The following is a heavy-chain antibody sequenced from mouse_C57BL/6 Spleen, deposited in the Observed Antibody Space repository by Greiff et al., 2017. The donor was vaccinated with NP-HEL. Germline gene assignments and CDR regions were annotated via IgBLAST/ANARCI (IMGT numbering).Heavy chain of an antibody. V-gene: IGHV1-50*01. Sequence: QVQLQQSGAELVKPGASVKLSCKASGYTFTSYWMQWVKQRPGQGLEWIGEIDPSDSYTNYNQKFKGKATLTVDTSSSTAYMQLSSLTSEDSAVYYCARRFDVWGTGTTVTVSS. CDR2: IDPSDSYT. J-gene: IGHJ1*03. CDR3: ARRFDV. CDR1: GYTFTSYW.